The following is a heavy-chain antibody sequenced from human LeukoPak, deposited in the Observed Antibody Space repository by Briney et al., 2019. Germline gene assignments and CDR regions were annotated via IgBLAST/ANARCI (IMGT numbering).Heavy chain of an antibody. CDR3: ARPYYDFWSGSEGAFDI. J-gene: IGHJ3*02. CDR1: GYTFTSYG. D-gene: IGHD3-3*01. CDR2: INPNSGGT. V-gene: IGHV1-2*02. Sequence: ASVKVSCKASGYTFTSYGISWVRQAPGQGLEWMGWINPNSGGTNYAQKFQGRVTMTRDTSISTAYMELSRLRSDDTAVYYCARPYYDFWSGSEGAFDIWGQGTMVTVSS.